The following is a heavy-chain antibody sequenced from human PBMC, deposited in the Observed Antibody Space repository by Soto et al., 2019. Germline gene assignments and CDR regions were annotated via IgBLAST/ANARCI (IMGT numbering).Heavy chain of an antibody. CDR3: ARVNNHYSDESINWFDP. CDR2: IIPIFGTA. Sequence: QVQLVQSGAEVKKPGSSVKVSCKASGGTFSSYAISWVRQAPGQGLEWMGGIIPIFGTANYAQKFQGRVTITADESTSTAYMELSSLSSEDTAVYYCARVNNHYSDESINWFDPWGQGTLVTVSS. V-gene: IGHV1-69*12. D-gene: IGHD2-15*01. J-gene: IGHJ5*02. CDR1: GGTFSSYA.